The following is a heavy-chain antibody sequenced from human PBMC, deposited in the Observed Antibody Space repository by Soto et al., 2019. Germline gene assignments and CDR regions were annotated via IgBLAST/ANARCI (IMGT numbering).Heavy chain of an antibody. J-gene: IGHJ3*01. CDR2: TNSDGSDA. D-gene: IGHD3-22*01. CDR3: ARDQLYYNDISGRPLNAFDV. Sequence: PGGSLRLSCAASGFTFSSYWMHWVRQIPGKGLLWVSHTNSDGSDATYADSVKGRFTISRDNAKDTLYLQMNSLRAEDTAVYYCARDQLYYNDISGRPLNAFDVWGQGTMVTVSS. V-gene: IGHV3-74*01. CDR1: GFTFSSYW.